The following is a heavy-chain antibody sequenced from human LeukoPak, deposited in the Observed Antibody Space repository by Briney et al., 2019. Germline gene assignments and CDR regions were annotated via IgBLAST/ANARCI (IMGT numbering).Heavy chain of an antibody. CDR2: ISGSGGST. CDR3: AKDSSGRQPSTDFDY. Sequence: GGSLRLSCAASGFTFSSYAMSWVRQAPGKGLEWVSAISGSGGSTYYADSVKSRFTISRDNSKNTLYLQMNSLRAEDTAVYYCAKDSSGRQPSTDFDYWGQGTLVTVSS. J-gene: IGHJ4*02. CDR1: GFTFSSYA. V-gene: IGHV3-23*01. D-gene: IGHD6-19*01.